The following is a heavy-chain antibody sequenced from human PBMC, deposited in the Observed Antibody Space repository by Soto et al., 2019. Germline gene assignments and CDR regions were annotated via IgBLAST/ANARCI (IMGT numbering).Heavy chain of an antibody. D-gene: IGHD1-1*01. CDR2: INHSGST. V-gene: IGHV4-34*01. CDR1: GGSFSGYY. J-gene: IGHJ5*02. CDR3: ATTNGNHNWFAT. Sequence: QVQLQQWGAGLLKSSETLSLTCAVFGGSFSGYYWSWIRQPPGKGLEWIGEINHSGSTNYNPSLKSRVTMSVDTSNNQFSLKLTSMNAADTAVYYCATTNGNHNWFATWGQGTPVTVSS.